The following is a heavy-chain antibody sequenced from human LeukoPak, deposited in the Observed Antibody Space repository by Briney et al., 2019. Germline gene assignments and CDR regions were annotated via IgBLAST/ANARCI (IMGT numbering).Heavy chain of an antibody. CDR2: ISSGSNYI. V-gene: IGHV3-21*01. D-gene: IGHD4-11*01. J-gene: IGHJ4*02. Sequence: SGGSLRLSCAASGFTFSDYYMNWVRQAPGKGLEWVSSISSGSNYIYYADSVKGRFTISRDNAKNSLYLQMNSLRAEDTAVYYCARGTPTTRDFDYWGQGTLVTVSS. CDR1: GFTFSDYY. CDR3: ARGTPTTRDFDY.